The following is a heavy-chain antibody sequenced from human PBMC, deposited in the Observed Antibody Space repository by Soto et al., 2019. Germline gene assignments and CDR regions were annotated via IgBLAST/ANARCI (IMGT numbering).Heavy chain of an antibody. CDR1: GGSISSGGYY. D-gene: IGHD5-18*01. V-gene: IGHV4-31*11. CDR3: ARSKDTAPFDY. CDR2: IYYSGST. J-gene: IGHJ4*02. Sequence: SETLSLTCAVSGGSISSGGYYWSWIRQHPGKGLEWIGYIYYSGSTYYNPSLKGRVTISVDTSKNQFSLKLSSVTAADTAVYYCARSKDTAPFDYWGQGTLVTVSS.